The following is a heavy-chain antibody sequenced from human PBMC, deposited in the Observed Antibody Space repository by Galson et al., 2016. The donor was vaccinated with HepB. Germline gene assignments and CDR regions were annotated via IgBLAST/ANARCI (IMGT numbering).Heavy chain of an antibody. Sequence: LRLSCAASRFTFSFYGMHWVRQAPGKGLEWVAFISYDGSNIYYADSVKGRFTISRDNSKNTLHLQMNSLRAEDTAVYYCASQYYDSSGYPRGDEYFQYWGQGTLVIVSS. CDR1: RFTFSFYG. J-gene: IGHJ1*01. V-gene: IGHV3-30*03. CDR2: ISYDGSNI. CDR3: ASQYYDSSGYPRGDEYFQY. D-gene: IGHD3-22*01.